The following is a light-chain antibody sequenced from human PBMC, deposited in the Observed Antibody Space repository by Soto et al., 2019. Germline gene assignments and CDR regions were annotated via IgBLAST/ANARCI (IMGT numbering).Light chain of an antibody. CDR3: SSYAGSSNV. CDR2: EVN. Sequence: QTVLTQPSPASGSPGKSVAISCTRTSSDAAGYNYVSWYQQLPGKVPKLMIYEVNKRPSGGADRFSGSTSVNPASLTVSGPQAEDEADYYCSSYAGSSNVFGTRTKVTVL. J-gene: IGLJ1*01. V-gene: IGLV2-8*01. CDR1: SSDAAGYNY.